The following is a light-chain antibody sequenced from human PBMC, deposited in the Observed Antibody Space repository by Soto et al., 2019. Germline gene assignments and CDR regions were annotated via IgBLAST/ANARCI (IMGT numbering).Light chain of an antibody. V-gene: IGKV3-20*01. CDR2: GAS. CDR1: QSVSSSY. CDR3: QQYHHWPVT. J-gene: IGKJ4*01. Sequence: EIVLTQSPGTLSLSPGERCTLSCSSSQSVSSSYLAWYQQKPGQAPRLLIYGASSRATGLPSRFSGSGFGTDFTLTINSLQSEDAAVYYCQQYHHWPVTFGGGTKVDIK.